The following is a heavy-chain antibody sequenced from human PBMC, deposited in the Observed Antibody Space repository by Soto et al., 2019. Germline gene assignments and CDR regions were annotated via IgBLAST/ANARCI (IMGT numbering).Heavy chain of an antibody. D-gene: IGHD1-26*01. Sequence: VQLVQSEADVEKPGASVTVSCKTSGYTFTANYIHWVRQAPGQGLEWMGWINTNNGGTHFAQKFQDWVTLTRDKSIRTAYMELRRLKSDETAIYYWARGSFVGANGGADAFDSWGQGTMVSVSS. J-gene: IGHJ3*02. CDR2: INTNNGGT. CDR3: ARGSFVGANGGADAFDS. V-gene: IGHV1-2*04. CDR1: GYTFTANY.